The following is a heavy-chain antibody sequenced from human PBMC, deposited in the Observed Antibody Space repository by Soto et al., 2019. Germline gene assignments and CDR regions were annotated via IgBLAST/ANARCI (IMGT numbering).Heavy chain of an antibody. CDR1: GYTFTDDF. CDR3: ARAGPGPPDY. J-gene: IGHJ4*02. Sequence: QVQLVQSGAEVKKPGASVHVSCKAFGYTFTDDFIHWVRQAPGQGLEWMGWINPNSGATNYAQKFQGRVTMTRDTSISTAYMELSRLPSDDTAVYYCARAGPGPPDYWGQGTLVTVSS. V-gene: IGHV1-2*02. CDR2: INPNSGAT.